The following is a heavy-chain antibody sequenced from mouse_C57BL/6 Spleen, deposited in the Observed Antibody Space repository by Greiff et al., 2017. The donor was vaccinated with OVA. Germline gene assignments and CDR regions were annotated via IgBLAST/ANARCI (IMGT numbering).Heavy chain of an antibody. D-gene: IGHD2-3*01. J-gene: IGHJ1*03. CDR2: IWSGGST. CDR3: ARKGDGYCILWYFDV. CDR1: GFSLTSYG. Sequence: VMLVESGPGLVQPSQSLSITCTVSGFSLTSYGVHWVRQSPGKGLEWLGVIWSGGSTDYNAAFISRLSISKDNSKSQVFFKMNCLQAYDTAIYYCARKGDGYCILWYFDVWGTGTTVTVSS. V-gene: IGHV2-2*01.